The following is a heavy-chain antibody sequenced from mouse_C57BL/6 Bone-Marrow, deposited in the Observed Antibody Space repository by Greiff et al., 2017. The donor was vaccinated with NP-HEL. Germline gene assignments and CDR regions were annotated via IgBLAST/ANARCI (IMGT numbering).Heavy chain of an antibody. CDR3: ARDGYYVNWYFDV. D-gene: IGHD2-3*01. Sequence: VQLQQSGPVLVKPGASVKMSCKASGYTFTDYYMNWVKQSHGKSLEWIGVINPYNGGTSYNQKFKGKATLTVDKSSSTAYMELNSLTSEDSAVYYCARDGYYVNWYFDVWGTGTTVTVSS. CDR1: GYTFTDYY. J-gene: IGHJ1*03. V-gene: IGHV1-19*01. CDR2: INPYNGGT.